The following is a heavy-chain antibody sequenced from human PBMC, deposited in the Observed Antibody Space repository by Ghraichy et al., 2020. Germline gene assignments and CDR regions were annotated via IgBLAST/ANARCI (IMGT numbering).Heavy chain of an antibody. CDR1: EFTFSIYS. Sequence: GGSLRLSCAASEFTFSIYSMHSVRQAPGKGLEWMTVIWNDGTTKYYADSVKGRFAISRDNSKNTLYLQMNSLRAEDTAVYYCARENSVAGTRAFDIWGQGTMVTVSS. CDR3: ARENSVAGTRAFDI. V-gene: IGHV3-33*01. CDR2: IWNDGTTK. J-gene: IGHJ3*02. D-gene: IGHD6-19*01.